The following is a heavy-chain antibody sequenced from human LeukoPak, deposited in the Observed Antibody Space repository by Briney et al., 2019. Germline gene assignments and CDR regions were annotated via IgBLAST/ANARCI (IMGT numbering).Heavy chain of an antibody. CDR1: GGSISSGGYS. V-gene: IGHV4-30-2*01. D-gene: IGHD6-13*01. CDR2: IYQNGNT. J-gene: IGHJ4*02. Sequence: TSETLSLTCAVSGGSISSGGYSWSWIRQPPGKGLEWIGYIYQNGNTYCNPSLKSRVTISVDRSKNQFSLNLSSVTAADTAVYYCGRGGIAAAASGIDYWGQGTLVAVSS. CDR3: GRGGIAAAASGIDY.